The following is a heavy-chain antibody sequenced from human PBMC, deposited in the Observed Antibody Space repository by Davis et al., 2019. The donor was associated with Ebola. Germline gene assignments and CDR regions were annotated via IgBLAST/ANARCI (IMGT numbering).Heavy chain of an antibody. J-gene: IGHJ4*02. V-gene: IGHV1-46*01. D-gene: IGHD6-6*01. CDR2: INPSGGST. CDR1: GYTFVDYY. Sequence: AASVKVSCKASGYTFVDYYVHWVRQAPGQGLEWMGTINPSGGSTRYAQKFQGRVTMTRDTSTSTVYMEVSSLTSEDTAVYYCASGPTFSTSGDYWGQGTLVTVSS. CDR3: ASGPTFSTSGDY.